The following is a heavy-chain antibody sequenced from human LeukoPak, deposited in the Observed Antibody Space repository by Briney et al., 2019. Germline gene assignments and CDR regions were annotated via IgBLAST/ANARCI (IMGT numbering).Heavy chain of an antibody. CDR3: AKDMITFEGVIVRKNAFDI. V-gene: IGHV3-43*01. CDR2: ISWDGSST. D-gene: IGHD3-16*02. CDR1: GFTFDDYT. J-gene: IGHJ3*02. Sequence: PGGSLRLSCAASGFTFDDYTMHWVRQVPGKGLEWVSFISWDGSSTYYVDSVKGRFIISRDNRKNSLYLQMNSLRTEDTALYYCAKDMITFEGVIVRKNAFDIWGQGTMVTVSS.